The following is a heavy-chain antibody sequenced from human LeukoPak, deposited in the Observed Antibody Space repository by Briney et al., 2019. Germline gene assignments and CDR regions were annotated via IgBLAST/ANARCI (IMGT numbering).Heavy chain of an antibody. Sequence: ASVKVSCKASDYTFTSFGITWVRQAPGQGLEWMGWISVYNGNINYAQKFQGRVTMTTDTSTSTAYMELRSLRSDDTAVYYCARDLDLYYFDYWGQGTLVTVSS. V-gene: IGHV1-18*01. J-gene: IGHJ4*02. CDR1: DYTFTSFG. CDR2: ISVYNGNI. CDR3: ARDLDLYYFDY.